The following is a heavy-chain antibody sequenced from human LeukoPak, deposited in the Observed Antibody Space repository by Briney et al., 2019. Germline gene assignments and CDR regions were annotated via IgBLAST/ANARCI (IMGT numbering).Heavy chain of an antibody. CDR1: GYTFTGYY. CDR2: INPNSGGT. CDR3: ARDPGGFGELFDY. D-gene: IGHD3-10*01. V-gene: IGHV1-2*02. J-gene: IGHJ4*02. Sequence: GASLKVSCKASGYTFTGYYMHWVRQAPGQGLEWMGWINPNSGGTNYAQKFQGRVTMTRDTSISTAYMELSRLRSDDTAVYYCARDPGGFGELFDYWGQGTLVTVSS.